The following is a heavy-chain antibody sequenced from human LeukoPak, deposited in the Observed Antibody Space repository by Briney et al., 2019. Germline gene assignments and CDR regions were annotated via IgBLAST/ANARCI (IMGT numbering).Heavy chain of an antibody. V-gene: IGHV3-7*01. CDR3: ASAIVVVNGPGDCFDY. CDR2: IKQDGSEK. D-gene: IGHD3-22*01. Sequence: GGSLRLSCAASGFTFSSYWMSWVRQAPGKGREWGANIKQDGSEKYYVDSVKGRFTISRDNAKNSLYLQMNSLRAEDTAVYYCASAIVVVNGPGDCFDYWGQGTLVTVSS. J-gene: IGHJ4*02. CDR1: GFTFSSYW.